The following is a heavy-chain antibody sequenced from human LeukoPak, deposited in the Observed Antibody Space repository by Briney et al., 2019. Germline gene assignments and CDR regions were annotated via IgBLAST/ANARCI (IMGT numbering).Heavy chain of an antibody. J-gene: IGHJ4*02. D-gene: IGHD5-12*01. V-gene: IGHV3-33*01. CDR1: GFAFSAYA. CDR2: IWYDGSDE. Sequence: GRSLRLSCAASGFAFSAYAMHWVRQAPGKGLEWVALIWYDGSDENYADSVKGRFTISRDNSKNTLYLQMNSLSAEDTAVYYCARNSYGGYIFDYWGQGTLVTVSS. CDR3: ARNSYGGYIFDY.